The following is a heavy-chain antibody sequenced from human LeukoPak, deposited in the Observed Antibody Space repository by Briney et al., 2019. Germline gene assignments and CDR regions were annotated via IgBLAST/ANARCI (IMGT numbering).Heavy chain of an antibody. CDR3: ARDSFGTGTGTTQGMDV. J-gene: IGHJ6*04. V-gene: IGHV4-61*01. CDR2: IYYSGST. CDR1: GGSVSSGSYY. D-gene: IGHD1-1*01. Sequence: PSETLSLTCTVSGGSVSSGSYYWSWIRQPPGKGLEWIGYIYYSGSTNYNPSLKSRVTISVDTSKNQFSLKLSSVTAADTAVYYCARDSFGTGTGTTQGMDVWGTGTTVTVSS.